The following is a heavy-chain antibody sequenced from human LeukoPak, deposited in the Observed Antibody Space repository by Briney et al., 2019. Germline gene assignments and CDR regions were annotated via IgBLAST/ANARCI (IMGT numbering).Heavy chain of an antibody. J-gene: IGHJ4*02. Sequence: SETLSLTCTVSGGSISSYYWSLFRQPAGKGLEWIGRIYITGSTNYNPSLKSRVTMSVDTSKSQFSLRLSSVTAADTAVYYCARSGGDFWSGSVGYLDYWGQGTLVTVSS. CDR3: ARSGGDFWSGSVGYLDY. CDR2: IYITGST. CDR1: GGSISSYY. D-gene: IGHD3-3*01. V-gene: IGHV4-4*07.